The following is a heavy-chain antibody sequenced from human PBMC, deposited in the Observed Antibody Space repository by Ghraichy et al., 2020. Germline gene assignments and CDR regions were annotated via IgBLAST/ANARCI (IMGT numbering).Heavy chain of an antibody. CDR3: ARDRRMDY. D-gene: IGHD1-14*01. CDR2: IKQDGNEK. CDR1: GFTFSAYW. V-gene: IGHV3-7*03. Sequence: GESLNISCAASGFTFSAYWMSWVRQAPGKGLEWVANIKQDGNEKYYVDSVKGRFTISRDNAKNSLYLQMNSLRAEDTAVYYCARDRRMDYWGQGTLVTVSS. J-gene: IGHJ4*02.